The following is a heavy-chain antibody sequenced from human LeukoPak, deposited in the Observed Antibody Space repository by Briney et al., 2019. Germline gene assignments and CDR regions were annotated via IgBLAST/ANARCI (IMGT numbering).Heavy chain of an antibody. CDR1: GFNFIDNS. CDR3: ARGYCSGTSCYMFAS. J-gene: IGHJ4*02. D-gene: IGHD2-2*02. Sequence: VGSLRLSCAGSGFNFIDNSMHWVRQAPGKGLEWVSSISSSNTYIYYRDSVKGRFTISRDNAKNSLFLQMNSLRAEDTAVYYCARGYCSGTSCYMFASWGQGTRVTVSS. V-gene: IGHV3-21*01. CDR2: ISSSNTYI.